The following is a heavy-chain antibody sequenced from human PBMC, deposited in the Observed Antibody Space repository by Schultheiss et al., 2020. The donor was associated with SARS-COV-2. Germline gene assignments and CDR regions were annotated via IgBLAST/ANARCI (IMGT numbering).Heavy chain of an antibody. Sequence: LSCTVSGGSISSYYWSWIRQPPGKGLEWIGYIYYSGSTNYNPSLKSRVTISVDTSKNQFSLKLSSVTAADTAVYYCARGGNYSPSLDYWGQGTLVTVSS. CDR3: ARGGNYSPSLDY. CDR2: IYYSGST. J-gene: IGHJ4*02. CDR1: GGSISSYY. D-gene: IGHD1-7*01. V-gene: IGHV4-59*01.